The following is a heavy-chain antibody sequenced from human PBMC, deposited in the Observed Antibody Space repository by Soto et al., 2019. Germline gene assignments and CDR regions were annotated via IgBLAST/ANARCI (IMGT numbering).Heavy chain of an antibody. CDR3: ARASGVAAAGTRAWYYYYGMDV. CDR1: GGTFSSYA. D-gene: IGHD6-13*01. V-gene: IGHV1-69*13. Sequence: ASVKVSCKASGGTFSSYAISWVRQAPGQGLEWMGGIIPIFGTANYAQKFQGRVTITADESTSTAYMELSSLRSEDTAVYYCARASGVAAAGTRAWYYYYGMDVWGQGTTVTAP. J-gene: IGHJ6*02. CDR2: IIPIFGTA.